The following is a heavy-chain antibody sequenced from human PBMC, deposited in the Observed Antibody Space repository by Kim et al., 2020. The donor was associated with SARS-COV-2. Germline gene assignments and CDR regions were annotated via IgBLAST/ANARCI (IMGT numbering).Heavy chain of an antibody. Sequence: GESLKISCKGSGYSFTSYWIGWVRQMPGKGLEWMGIIYPGDSDTRYSPSFQGQVTISADKSISTAYLQWSSLKASDTAMYYCARRKARPSPGGRDYYYYYGMDVWGQGTTVTASS. V-gene: IGHV5-51*01. CDR3: ARRKARPSPGGRDYYYYYGMDV. CDR2: IYPGDSDT. CDR1: GYSFTSYW. D-gene: IGHD1-26*01. J-gene: IGHJ6*02.